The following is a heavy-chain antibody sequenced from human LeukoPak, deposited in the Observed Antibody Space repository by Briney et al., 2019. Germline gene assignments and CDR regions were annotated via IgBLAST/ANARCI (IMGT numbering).Heavy chain of an antibody. CDR2: IYGSGST. V-gene: IGHV4-61*02. J-gene: IGHJ4*02. CDR1: GGSISSGSYY. D-gene: IGHD2-2*01. Sequence: PSETLSLTCTVSGGSISSGSYYWSWILQPAGKGLEWIGRIYGSGSTNYNPSLKSRVTISVDTSKNQFSLELSSVTAADTAVYYCASQSRNSYYFDYWGQGTLVTVSS. CDR3: ASQSRNSYYFDY.